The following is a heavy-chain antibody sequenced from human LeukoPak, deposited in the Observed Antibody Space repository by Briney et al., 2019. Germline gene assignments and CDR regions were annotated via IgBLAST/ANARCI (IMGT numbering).Heavy chain of an antibody. J-gene: IGHJ4*02. Sequence: VASVKVSCKASGYTFTSYGISWVRQAPGQGLEWMGWISAYNGNTNFAQKLQGRVTMTTDTSTSTACMELRSLRSDDTAVYYCASGDDYGDLDYWGQGTLVTVSS. D-gene: IGHD4-17*01. CDR3: ASGDDYGDLDY. CDR1: GYTFTSYG. V-gene: IGHV1-18*01. CDR2: ISAYNGNT.